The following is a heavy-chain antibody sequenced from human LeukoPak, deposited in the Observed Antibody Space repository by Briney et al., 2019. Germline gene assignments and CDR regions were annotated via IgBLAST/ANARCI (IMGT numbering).Heavy chain of an antibody. Sequence: SVKVSCKASGGTFSSYTISWVRQAPGQGLEWMGRIIPILGIANYAQKFQGRVTITADKSTSTAYMELSSLRSEDTAVYYCASTMVRGVTPPYSFDYWGQGTLVTVSS. CDR3: ASTMVRGVTPPYSFDY. CDR1: GGTFSSYT. D-gene: IGHD3-10*01. J-gene: IGHJ4*02. CDR2: IIPILGIA. V-gene: IGHV1-69*02.